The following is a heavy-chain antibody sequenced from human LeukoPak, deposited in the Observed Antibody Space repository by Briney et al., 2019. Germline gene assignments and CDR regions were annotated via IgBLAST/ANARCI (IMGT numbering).Heavy chain of an antibody. CDR1: GFTFSSYA. V-gene: IGHV3-23*01. J-gene: IGHJ4*02. Sequence: PGGSLRLSCAASGFTFSSYAMSWVRQAPGKGLEWVSAISGSGGSTYYADSVKGRFTISRDNSKNTLYLQMNSLRAEDTAVYYCAKGATQAKGSGWYFNYWGQGTLVTVSS. CDR3: AKGATQAKGSGWYFNY. CDR2: ISGSGGST. D-gene: IGHD6-19*01.